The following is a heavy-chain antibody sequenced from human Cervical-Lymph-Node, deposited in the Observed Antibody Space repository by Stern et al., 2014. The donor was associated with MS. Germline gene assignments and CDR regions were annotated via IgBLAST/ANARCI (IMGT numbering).Heavy chain of an antibody. CDR2: IFPGRSDI. V-gene: IGHV5-51*01. CDR3: ARQRYFDY. Sequence: MQLVQSGPEVKRPGESLKISCQASGYTFTSYWIGWVRQMPGKGLDGTAVIFPGRSDIRNSPSFQGQVPISADNSSSTAYLQWNNLKASDTAIYYCARQRYFDYWGQGTLVTVSS. J-gene: IGHJ4*02. CDR1: GYTFTSYW.